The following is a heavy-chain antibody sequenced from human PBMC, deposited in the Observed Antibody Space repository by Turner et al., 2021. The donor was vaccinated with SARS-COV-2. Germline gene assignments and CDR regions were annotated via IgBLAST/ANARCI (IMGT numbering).Heavy chain of an antibody. Sequence: QVQLQESGPGLVKPSETLSRTCTVSGGPITSFYWSWIREPAGKGLEWIGRISPSGITNYNPSLQSRVTMSLDRPNNQFSLKLTSVTAADTAVYFCAREGDGIWGQGTTVTVSS. D-gene: IGHD3-10*01. V-gene: IGHV4-4*07. J-gene: IGHJ3*02. CDR2: ISPSGIT. CDR3: AREGDGI. CDR1: GGPITSFY.